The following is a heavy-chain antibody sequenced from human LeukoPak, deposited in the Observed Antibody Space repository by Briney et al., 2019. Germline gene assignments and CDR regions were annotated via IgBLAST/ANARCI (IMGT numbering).Heavy chain of an antibody. CDR2: ITGGGGST. V-gene: IGHV3-23*01. CDR3: AKKGVIMIRGYIDY. D-gene: IGHD3-10*01. Sequence: GGSLRLSCAASGFTFSIYAMTWVRQAPGKGLEWVSGITGGGGSTYYTDSVKGRFTISRDHSKNMLYLEMNSLRADDTAVYYCAKKGVIMIRGYIDYWGQGTLVTVSS. CDR1: GFTFSIYA. J-gene: IGHJ4*02.